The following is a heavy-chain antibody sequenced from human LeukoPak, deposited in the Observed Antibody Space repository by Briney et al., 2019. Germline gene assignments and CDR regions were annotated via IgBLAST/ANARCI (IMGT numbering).Heavy chain of an antibody. CDR1: GFTFSSYW. CDR3: ARVQYSGYDIFDY. V-gene: IGHV3-7*01. CDR2: IKQDGSEK. Sequence: GGSLRLSCAASGFTFSSYWMSWVRQAPGKGLEWVANIKQDGSEKYYVDSVKGRFTISRDNAKNSLYLQMYSLRAEDTAVYYCARVQYSGYDIFDYWGQGTLVTVSS. D-gene: IGHD5-12*01. J-gene: IGHJ4*02.